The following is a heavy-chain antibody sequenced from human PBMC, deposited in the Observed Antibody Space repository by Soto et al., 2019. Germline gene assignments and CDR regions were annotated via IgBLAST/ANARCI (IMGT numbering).Heavy chain of an antibody. CDR1: GGSISSYY. CDR2: IYYSGST. J-gene: IGHJ6*02. V-gene: IGHV4-59*01. D-gene: IGHD3-10*01. Sequence: PSETLSLTCTVSGGSISSYYWSWIRQPPGKGLEWIGYIYYSGSTNYNPSLKSRVTISVDTSKNQFSLKLSSVTAADTAVYYCARDYYGSGIRVYYGMDVWGQGTTVTVSS. CDR3: ARDYYGSGIRVYYGMDV.